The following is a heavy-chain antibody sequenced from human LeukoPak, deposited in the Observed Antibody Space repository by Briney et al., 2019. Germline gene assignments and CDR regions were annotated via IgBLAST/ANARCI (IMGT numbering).Heavy chain of an antibody. CDR2: ISYDGSNK. V-gene: IGHV3-30*07. Sequence: GGSLRLSCAASGFTFSSYAMHWVRQAPGKGLEWVAVISYDGSNKYYADSVKGRFTISRDNSKNTLYLQMNSLRAEDAAVYYCAKGRLYLDAFDIWGQGTMVTVSS. D-gene: IGHD2-2*02. CDR3: AKGRLYLDAFDI. J-gene: IGHJ3*02. CDR1: GFTFSSYA.